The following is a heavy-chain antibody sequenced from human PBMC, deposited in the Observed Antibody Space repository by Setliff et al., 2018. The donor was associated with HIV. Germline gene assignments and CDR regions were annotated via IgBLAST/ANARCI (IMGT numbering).Heavy chain of an antibody. D-gene: IGHD3-3*01. Sequence: ASVKVSCKASGYTFTDYFIHWVRQAPGQGLEWMGRINPNSGGTNYAQKFQGRVTMTRDTSISTAYMELSRLRSDDTAVYYCARVYYNFWSGYYYYYYYYMDVWGKGTTVTVSS. CDR2: INPNSGGT. V-gene: IGHV1-2*06. J-gene: IGHJ6*03. CDR3: ARVYYNFWSGYYYYYYYYMDV. CDR1: GYTFTDYF.